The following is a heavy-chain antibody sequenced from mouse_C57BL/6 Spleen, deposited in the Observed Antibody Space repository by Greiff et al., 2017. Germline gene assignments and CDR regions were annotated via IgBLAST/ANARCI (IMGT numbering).Heavy chain of an antibody. CDR3: ARDDTDHAMDY. V-gene: IGHV1-42*01. Sequence: EVQLQESGPELVKPGASVKISCKASGYSFTGYYMNWVKQSPEKSLEWIGEINPSTGGTTYNQKFKAKATLTVDKSSSTAYMQLKSLTSEDSAVYYCARDDTDHAMDYWGQGTSVTVSS. D-gene: IGHD1-1*01. CDR1: GYSFTGYY. J-gene: IGHJ4*01. CDR2: INPSTGGT.